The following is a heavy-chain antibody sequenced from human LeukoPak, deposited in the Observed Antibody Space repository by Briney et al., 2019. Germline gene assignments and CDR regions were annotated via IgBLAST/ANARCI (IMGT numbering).Heavy chain of an antibody. V-gene: IGHV4-34*01. Sequence: SETLSLTCAVYGGSFSGYYWSWIRQPPGKGLEWIGEINHSGSTNYNPSLKSRVTISVDTSTNQFSLKLSSVTAADTAVYYCARGEYFDWLYRSQYYFDYWGQGTLVTVSS. D-gene: IGHD3-9*01. CDR1: GGSFSGYY. CDR3: ARGEYFDWLYRSQYYFDY. CDR2: INHSGST. J-gene: IGHJ4*02.